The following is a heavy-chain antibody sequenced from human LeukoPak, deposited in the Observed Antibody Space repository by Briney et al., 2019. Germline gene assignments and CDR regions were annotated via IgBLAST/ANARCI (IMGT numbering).Heavy chain of an antibody. Sequence: ASVKVSCKASGGTFSSYAISWVRQAPGQGLEWMGRIIPIFGTANYAQKFQGRVTITPDESTSTAYMELSSLRSEDTAVYYCARYYYGSGSSPWYWGQGTLVTVSS. J-gene: IGHJ4*02. CDR1: GGTFSSYA. V-gene: IGHV1-69*13. D-gene: IGHD3-10*01. CDR3: ARYYYGSGSSPWY. CDR2: IIPIFGTA.